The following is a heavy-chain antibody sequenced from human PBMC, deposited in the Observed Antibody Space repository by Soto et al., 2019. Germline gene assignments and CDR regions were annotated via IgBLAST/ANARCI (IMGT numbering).Heavy chain of an antibody. J-gene: IGHJ6*02. V-gene: IGHV4-39*01. CDR2: IYSTENT. CDR1: GGSVSSNSYS. CDR3: ARQWVVEKIYSYGMDV. Sequence: SETLSLTCTVSGGSVSSNSYSWGWIRQSPGKGLEWIGIIYSTENTYYHPSLLSRVTISADTSMNEFSLRLSSVTAADTVVYYFARQWVVEKIYSYGMDVWGQGTTVTVSS. D-gene: IGHD2-15*01.